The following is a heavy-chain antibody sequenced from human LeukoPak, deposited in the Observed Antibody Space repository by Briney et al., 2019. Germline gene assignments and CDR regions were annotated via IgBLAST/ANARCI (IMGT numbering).Heavy chain of an antibody. V-gene: IGHV3-23*01. J-gene: IGHJ4*02. CDR3: AKDFYYYDSSGYPVY. CDR1: GFTFSSYA. D-gene: IGHD3-22*01. CDR2: ISGSGGST. Sequence: GGSLRLSCAASGFTFSSYAMSWVRQAPGKGLEWVSGISGSGGSTYYADSVKGRFTISRDNSKNTLYLQMNSLRAEDTAVYYCAKDFYYYDSSGYPVYWGQGTLVTVSS.